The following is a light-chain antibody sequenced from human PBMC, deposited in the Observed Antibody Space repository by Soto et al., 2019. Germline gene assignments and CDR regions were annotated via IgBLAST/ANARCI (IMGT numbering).Light chain of an antibody. J-gene: IGKJ1*01. CDR3: QQYNNWPRT. V-gene: IGKV3-20*01. CDR2: AAS. Sequence: DIGLTQSPGTLSLSPGERATLSCRASQSVNSNYLAWYQQKPGQAPRLLINAASSRAAGFPDRFSGSGSGTEFTLTISSLQSEDFAVYYCQQYNNWPRTFGQGTKVDI. CDR1: QSVNSNY.